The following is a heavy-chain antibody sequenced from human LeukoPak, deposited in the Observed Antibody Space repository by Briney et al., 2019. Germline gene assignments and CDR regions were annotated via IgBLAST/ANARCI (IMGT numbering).Heavy chain of an antibody. V-gene: IGHV3-21*01. CDR2: ISSSSSYI. CDR1: GFTFSSYS. Sequence: GSLRLSCAASGFTFSSYSMNWVRQAPGKGLEWVSSISSSSSYIYYADSVKGRFTISRDNAKNSLYLQMNSLRAEDTAVYYCAREVPESDPFDYWGQGTLVTVSS. D-gene: IGHD1-14*01. CDR3: AREVPESDPFDY. J-gene: IGHJ4*02.